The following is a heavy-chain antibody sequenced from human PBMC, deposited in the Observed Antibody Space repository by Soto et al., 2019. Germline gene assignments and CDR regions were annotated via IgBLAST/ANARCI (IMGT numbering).Heavy chain of an antibody. CDR3: ARDTDCTSGACYIGY. V-gene: IGHV1-18*01. J-gene: IGHJ4*02. Sequence: QVQLVQSGTEVKKPGASVKVSCKASGYTFTSFGISWVRQAPGQGLEWMGWSSADNGNTKYAQNLQGRVTMTTDTSTSTAYMELRSLRSADTAVYYCARDTDCTSGACYIGYWGQGTLVTVSS. CDR1: GYTFTSFG. D-gene: IGHD2-8*01. CDR2: SSADNGNT.